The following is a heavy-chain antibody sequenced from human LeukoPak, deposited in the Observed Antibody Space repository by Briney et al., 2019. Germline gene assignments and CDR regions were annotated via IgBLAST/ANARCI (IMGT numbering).Heavy chain of an antibody. J-gene: IGHJ4*02. D-gene: IGHD5-24*01. CDR3: ARGDQVSPRIDY. CDR1: GFTFSSYG. Sequence: GGSLRLSCVASGFTFSSYGMHWVRQAPGKGLEWVAFIRYDGSNEYVDSVKGRFTISRDNAKNSLYLQMNSLRAEDTAVYYCARGDQVSPRIDYWGQGTLVTVSS. V-gene: IGHV3-30*02. CDR2: IRYDGSNE.